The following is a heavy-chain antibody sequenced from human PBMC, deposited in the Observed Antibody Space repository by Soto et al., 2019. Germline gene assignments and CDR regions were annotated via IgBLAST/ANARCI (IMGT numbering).Heavy chain of an antibody. CDR1: GGSISSYY. D-gene: IGHD5-18*01. V-gene: IGHV4-59*08. CDR2: IYYSGST. CDR3: EKLGGYGYFDY. Sequence: QVQLQESGPGLVKPSETLSLTCIVSGGSISSYYWSWIRQPPGKGLEWIGYIYYSGSTNYNPSLKSRVPISVDTSKNQFSLKLSSVTAEDTAVYYCEKLGGYGYFDYWGQGTLVTVSS. J-gene: IGHJ4*02.